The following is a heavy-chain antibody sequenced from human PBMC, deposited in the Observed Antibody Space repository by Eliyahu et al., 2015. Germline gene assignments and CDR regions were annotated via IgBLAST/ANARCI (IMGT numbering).Heavy chain of an antibody. CDR2: VSVSGDRT. CDR3: SKGYNSGTYAVFDY. J-gene: IGHJ4*02. Sequence: EVQLLESGGGLVXPGGSLRLPCAASGFPFSNYGLSWVRQAPGKGLEWVSTVSVSGDRTYYADSMKGRFTISRDNSKNMVYLQMNSLRAEDTAVYYCSKGYNSGTYAVFDYWGQGALVTVSS. V-gene: IGHV3-23*01. D-gene: IGHD6-19*01. CDR1: GFPFSNYG.